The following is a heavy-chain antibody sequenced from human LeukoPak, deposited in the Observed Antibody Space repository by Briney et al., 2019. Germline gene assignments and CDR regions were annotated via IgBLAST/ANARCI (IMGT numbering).Heavy chain of an antibody. J-gene: IGHJ4*02. CDR1: GFTVSSNY. V-gene: IGHV3-66*01. D-gene: IGHD6-13*01. Sequence: GGSLRLSCAASGFTVSSNYISWVRQAPGKGLEWVSVIYSGGSTYYADSVKGRFTISRDNSKNTLYLQMNSLRAEDTAVYYCARDTRIAAAGTEDYWGQGTLVTVSS. CDR3: ARDTRIAAAGTEDY. CDR2: IYSGGST.